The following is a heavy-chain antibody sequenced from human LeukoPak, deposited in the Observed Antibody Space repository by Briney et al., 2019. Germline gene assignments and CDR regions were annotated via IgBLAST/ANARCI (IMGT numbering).Heavy chain of an antibody. CDR1: GYTFTSYG. D-gene: IGHD3-22*01. J-gene: IGHJ4*02. V-gene: IGHV1-69*13. CDR2: IIPIFGTA. CDR3: ARARDSSGYLFDY. Sequence: GASVKVSCKASGYTFTSYGISWVRQAPGQGLEWMGGIIPIFGTANYAQKFQGRVTITADESTSTAYMELSSLRSEDTAVYYCARARDSSGYLFDYWGQGTLVTVSS.